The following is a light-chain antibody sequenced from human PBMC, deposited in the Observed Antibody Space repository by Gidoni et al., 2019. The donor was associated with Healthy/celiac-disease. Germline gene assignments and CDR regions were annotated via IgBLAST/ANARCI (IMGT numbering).Light chain of an antibody. Sequence: DVVMTQSPLSLPVTLGQPASISCRSSQSLVYSEGNTYLNWFQQRPGQSPRRLIYKVSDRDSGVPDRFSGSGSGTDFTLKISRVEAEDVGVYYCMQGIHWPYTFXXXTKLEIK. V-gene: IGKV2-30*01. CDR3: MQGIHWPYT. CDR1: QSLVYSEGNTY. CDR2: KVS. J-gene: IGKJ2*01.